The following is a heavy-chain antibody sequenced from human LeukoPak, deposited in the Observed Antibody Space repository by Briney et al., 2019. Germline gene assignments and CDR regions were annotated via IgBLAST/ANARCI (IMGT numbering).Heavy chain of an antibody. CDR1: GHTFRSYS. Sequence: GGSVRLSCAASGHTFRSYSKNGARQAPGKGLEWVSSISSSSSYIYYAYSVKGRFTISRDNAKNSLYLQMNSLRAEDTAVYYCASGMGDYWGQGTLVTVSS. CDR2: ISSSSSYI. V-gene: IGHV3-21*01. D-gene: IGHD1-26*01. J-gene: IGHJ4*02. CDR3: ASGMGDY.